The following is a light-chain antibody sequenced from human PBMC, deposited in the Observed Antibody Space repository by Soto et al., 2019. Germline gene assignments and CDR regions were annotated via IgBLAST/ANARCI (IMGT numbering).Light chain of an antibody. CDR2: GAS. CDR1: QSLSSS. Sequence: EIVMSQSPTTLSVSPGERATLSCRASQSLSSSLAWYQQKVGQAPRLLIYGASTRATGIPARFSGSESGTEFTLTISSLQSEDFAFYYCQQYRNSPVTFVGGTKVDIK. CDR3: QQYRNSPVT. J-gene: IGKJ4*01. V-gene: IGKV3-15*01.